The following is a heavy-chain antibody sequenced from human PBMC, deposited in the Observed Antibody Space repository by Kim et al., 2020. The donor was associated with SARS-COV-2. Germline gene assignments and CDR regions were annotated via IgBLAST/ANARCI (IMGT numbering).Heavy chain of an antibody. Sequence: SVKVSCKASGGTFSSYAISWVRQAPGQGLEWMGGIIPIFGTANYAQKFQGRVTITADESTSTAYMELSSLRSEDTAVYYCARVLVRRTPQVRNYYYYYGMDVWGQGTTVTVSS. D-gene: IGHD1-1*01. J-gene: IGHJ6*02. CDR2: IIPIFGTA. CDR1: GGTFSSYA. V-gene: IGHV1-69*13. CDR3: ARVLVRRTPQVRNYYYYYGMDV.